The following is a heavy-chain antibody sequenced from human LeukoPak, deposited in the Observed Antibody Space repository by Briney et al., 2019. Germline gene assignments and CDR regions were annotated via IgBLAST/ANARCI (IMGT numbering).Heavy chain of an antibody. Sequence: SETLSLTCTVSGGSISSSSYYRGWIRQPPGKGLEWIGSIYYSGSTYYNPSLKSRVTISVDTSKNQFSLKLSSVTAADTAVYYCARHRGYCSSTSCHEYNWFDPWGQGTLVTVSS. V-gene: IGHV4-39*01. CDR3: ARHRGYCSSTSCHEYNWFDP. CDR1: GGSISSSSYY. D-gene: IGHD2-2*01. CDR2: IYYSGST. J-gene: IGHJ5*02.